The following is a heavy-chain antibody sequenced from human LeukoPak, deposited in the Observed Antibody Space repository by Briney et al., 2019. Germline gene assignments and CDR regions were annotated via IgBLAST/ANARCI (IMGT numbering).Heavy chain of an antibody. V-gene: IGHV4-4*09. CDR2: ISTSGST. D-gene: IGHD5-18*01. CDR3: ASPRTSYRYTFDY. J-gene: IGHJ4*02. Sequence: SETLSPTCAVPVASISNYSWSWIRQAPGKGLEWIGYISTSGSTNYNTSLKSRVSISLDTSNNRFSLNLNFVTAADTAVYFCASPRTSYRYTFDYWGPGALVTVSS. CDR1: VASISNYS.